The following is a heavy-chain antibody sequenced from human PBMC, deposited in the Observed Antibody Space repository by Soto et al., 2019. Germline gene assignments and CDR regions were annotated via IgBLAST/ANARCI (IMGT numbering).Heavy chain of an antibody. Sequence: SETLSLTCAVYGGSFSGYYWSWIRQPPGKGLEWIGEINHSGSTNYNPSLKSRVTISVDTSKNQFSLKLSSVTAADTAVYYCVRGYYDFWSGYRRSGRMDVWGQGTTVTVSS. D-gene: IGHD3-3*01. J-gene: IGHJ6*02. CDR3: VRGYYDFWSGYRRSGRMDV. V-gene: IGHV4-34*01. CDR1: GGSFSGYY. CDR2: INHSGST.